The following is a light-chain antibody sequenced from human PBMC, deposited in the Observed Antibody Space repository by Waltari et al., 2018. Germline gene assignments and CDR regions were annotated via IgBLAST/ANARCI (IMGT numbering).Light chain of an antibody. CDR1: SSDVGNYHR. Sequence: QSALTQPASVSGSPGQSITISCTGTSSDVGNYHRVSWYQKNPGKSPQLIIYEINMRPSGSSNRFSGSRSGNTASLTISGLQAEDEADYYCCSYVTGGTLVFGGGTRLTVL. J-gene: IGLJ2*01. CDR3: CSYVTGGTLV. V-gene: IGLV2-23*02. CDR2: EIN.